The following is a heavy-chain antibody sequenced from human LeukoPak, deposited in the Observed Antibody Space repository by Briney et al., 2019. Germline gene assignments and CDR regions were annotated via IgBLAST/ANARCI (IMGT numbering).Heavy chain of an antibody. CDR3: ARRLDPLRYFDWWGDNWFDP. J-gene: IGHJ5*02. CDR1: GYTFTSYG. Sequence: ASVKVSCKASGYTFTSYGMSWVRQAPGQGLEWMGCISAYNGNTNYVQKLKGRVTMTTDTSTSTLYMELRSLRYDDTAVYYCARRLDPLRYFDWWGDNWFDPWGQGTLVTVSS. V-gene: IGHV1-18*01. CDR2: ISAYNGNT. D-gene: IGHD3-9*01.